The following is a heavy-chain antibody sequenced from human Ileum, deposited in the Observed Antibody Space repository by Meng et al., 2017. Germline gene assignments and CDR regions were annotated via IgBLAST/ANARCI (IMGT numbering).Heavy chain of an antibody. J-gene: IGHJ4*02. CDR3: ARRSRGGSYLG. V-gene: IGHV4-34*01. D-gene: IGHD1-26*01. Sequence: QLQLLQWGAGLLKPSEPLSLTCNVYGDSFTDYYWNWIRQPPGKGLEWIGEIHYNGSTNYNPSLESRVTISEDTSQKQFSLRLSSVTAADTAVYYCARRSRGGSYLGWGQGTLVTVSS. CDR2: IHYNGST. CDR1: GDSFTDYY.